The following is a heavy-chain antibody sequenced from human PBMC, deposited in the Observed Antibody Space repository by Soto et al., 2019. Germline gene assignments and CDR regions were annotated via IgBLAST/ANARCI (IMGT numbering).Heavy chain of an antibody. Sequence: KPSETLSLTCAVSGYSISSGYYWGWIRQPPGKGLEWIGSIYHSGSTYYNPSLKSRVTISVDTSKNQFSLKLSSVTAADTAVYYCARDLDYGDFNWFDPWGQGTLVTVSS. CDR3: ARDLDYGDFNWFDP. CDR1: GYSISSGYY. J-gene: IGHJ5*02. V-gene: IGHV4-38-2*02. D-gene: IGHD4-17*01. CDR2: IYHSGST.